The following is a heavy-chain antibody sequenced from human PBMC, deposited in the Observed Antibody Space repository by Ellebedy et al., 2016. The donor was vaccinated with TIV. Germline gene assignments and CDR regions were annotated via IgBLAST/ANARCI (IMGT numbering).Heavy chain of an antibody. CDR3: GRAIGSGSCY. D-gene: IGHD3-10*01. Sequence: GGSLRLSCAASGFSLSSYWMHWVRQAPGKGLEWVVNIKQDGSEKYYVDSVKGRFTISRDNAKNSLYLQMNSLRAEDTAVYFCGRAIGSGSCYWGQGTLVTVSS. J-gene: IGHJ4*02. V-gene: IGHV3-7*01. CDR1: GFSLSSYW. CDR2: IKQDGSEK.